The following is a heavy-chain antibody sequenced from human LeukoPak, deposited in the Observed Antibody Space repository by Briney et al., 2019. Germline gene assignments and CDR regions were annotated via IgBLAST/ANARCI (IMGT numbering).Heavy chain of an antibody. Sequence: GGSLRLSCAASGFTVSSNYMSWVRQAPGKGPEWVSVIYSGGSTYYADSVKGRFTISRDNAKNSLYLQMNSLRAEDTAVYYCARDTAYDYWGQGTLVTVSS. D-gene: IGHD4-17*01. CDR2: IYSGGST. CDR1: GFTVSSNY. V-gene: IGHV3-53*01. CDR3: ARDTAYDY. J-gene: IGHJ4*02.